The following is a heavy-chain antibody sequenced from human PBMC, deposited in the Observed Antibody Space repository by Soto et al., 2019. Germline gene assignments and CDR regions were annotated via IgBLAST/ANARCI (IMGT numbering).Heavy chain of an antibody. V-gene: IGHV3-23*01. CDR2: ISGSAGST. J-gene: IGHJ5*02. Sequence: GGSLRLSCAASEITFSAYAMGWVRQTPGKGLEWVSGISGSAGSTYYADSVKGRFTISRDNSKNTLYLQMNSLRAEDTAVYYCAKDRGSIAVGYNWFDPWGQGTLVTVSS. CDR1: EITFSAYA. CDR3: AKDRGSIAVGYNWFDP. D-gene: IGHD6-19*01.